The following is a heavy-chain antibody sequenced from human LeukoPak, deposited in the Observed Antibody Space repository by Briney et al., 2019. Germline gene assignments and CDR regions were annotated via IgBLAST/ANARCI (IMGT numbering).Heavy chain of an antibody. CDR2: ISAYNGNT. CDR1: VYTFTSYC. D-gene: IGHD1-26*01. J-gene: IGHJ4*02. CDR3: ARGQVGAAYSF. Sequence: ASVKVSCKSSVYTFTSYCISWVRQAPGQGREWMGWISAYNGNTNYAQKPQGRVTMTTDTSTSTAYMELRSLRSDDTAVYYCARGQVGAAYSFWGQGTLVTVSS. V-gene: IGHV1-18*01.